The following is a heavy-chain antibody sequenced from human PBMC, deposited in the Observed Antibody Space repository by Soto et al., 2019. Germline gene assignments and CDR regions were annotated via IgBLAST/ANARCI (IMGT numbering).Heavy chain of an antibody. CDR2: ISWNSGSI. CDR1: GFTFDDYA. V-gene: IGHV3-9*01. D-gene: IGHD4-4*01. Sequence: SLRLSCAASGFTFDDYAMHWVRQAPGKGLEWVSGISWNSGSIGYADSVKGRFTISRDNAKNSLYLQMNSLRAEDTALYYCAKDRLYSNYFYYGMDVWGQGT. J-gene: IGHJ6*02. CDR3: AKDRLYSNYFYYGMDV.